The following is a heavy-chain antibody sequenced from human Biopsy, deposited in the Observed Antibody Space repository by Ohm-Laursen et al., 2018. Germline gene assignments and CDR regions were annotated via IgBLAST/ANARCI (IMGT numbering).Heavy chain of an antibody. Sequence: PTQTLTLTCSFLGFSLSARGMCVSWILQAPGKTFEWLARVDWEDYKDYSASLQTKLSISKDTSNDQVVLTVNNVDPADTATYYCARTPILIVSAGLVYRHRRHLQGMDVWGQGIAVTVS. CDR2: VDWEDYK. CDR1: GFSLSARGMC. V-gene: IGHV2-70*11. J-gene: IGHJ6*02. CDR3: ARTPILIVSAGLVYRHRRHLQGMDV. D-gene: IGHD6-13*01.